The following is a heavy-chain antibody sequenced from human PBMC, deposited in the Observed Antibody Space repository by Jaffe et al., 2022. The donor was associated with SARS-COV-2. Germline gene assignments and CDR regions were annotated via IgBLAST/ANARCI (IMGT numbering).Heavy chain of an antibody. Sequence: QITLKESGPTLVKPTQTLTLTCTFSGFSLSTSGVGVGWIRQPPGKALEWLALIYWNDDKRYSPSLKSRLTITKDTSKNQVVLTMTNMDPVDTATYYCAHALYYYDSSGYYPYFDYWGQGTLVTVSS. CDR2: IYWNDDK. D-gene: IGHD3-22*01. CDR3: AHALYYYDSSGYYPYFDY. V-gene: IGHV2-5*01. CDR1: GFSLSTSGVG. J-gene: IGHJ4*02.